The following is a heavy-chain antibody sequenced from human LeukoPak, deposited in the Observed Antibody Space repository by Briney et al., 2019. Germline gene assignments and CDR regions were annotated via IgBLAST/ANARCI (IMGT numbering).Heavy chain of an antibody. CDR2: ISGSGGDI. V-gene: IGHV3-11*01. CDR3: ARDIRAVGVTLYFDY. J-gene: IGHJ4*02. CDR1: GFTFSNYY. D-gene: IGHD1-26*01. Sequence: GGSLRLSCAASGFTFSNYYMSWIRQTPGKGLEGLSYISGSGGDIHYADSVKGRFTISRDNAKNSLYLQMNSLRAEDTPMYYCARDIRAVGVTLYFDYWGQGILVTVTS.